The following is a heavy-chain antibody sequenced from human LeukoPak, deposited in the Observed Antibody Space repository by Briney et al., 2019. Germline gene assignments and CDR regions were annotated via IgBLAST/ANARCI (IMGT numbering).Heavy chain of an antibody. D-gene: IGHD6-13*01. CDR1: GFTFSDYY. CDR3: ARGYSSSWYESHFDY. V-gene: IGHV3-11*01. Sequence: GGSLRLSCAASGFTFSDYYMSWIRQAPGKGLEWVSYISSSGSTIYYADSEKGRFTISRDNSKNTLYLQMNSLRAEDTAVYYCARGYSSSWYESHFDYWGQGTLVTVSS. J-gene: IGHJ4*02. CDR2: ISSSGSTI.